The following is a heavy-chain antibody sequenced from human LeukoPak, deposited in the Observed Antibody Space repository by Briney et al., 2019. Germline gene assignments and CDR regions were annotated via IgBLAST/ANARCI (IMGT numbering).Heavy chain of an antibody. CDR1: GFTFSSYA. V-gene: IGHV3-23*01. D-gene: IGHD3-10*01. Sequence: GGSLRLSCAASGFTFSSYAMGWVRQAPGKGLEWVSAISGSGGSTYYADSVKGRFTISRDNSKNTLYLQMNSLRAEDTAVYYCASPKPMAFGELWGFDYWGQGTLVTVSS. J-gene: IGHJ4*02. CDR2: ISGSGGST. CDR3: ASPKPMAFGELWGFDY.